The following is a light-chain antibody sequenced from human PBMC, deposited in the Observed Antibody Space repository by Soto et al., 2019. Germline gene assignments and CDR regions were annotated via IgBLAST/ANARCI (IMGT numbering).Light chain of an antibody. V-gene: IGKV1-33*01. CDR2: DAS. CDR3: QQYKNLPIT. CDR1: QGITNY. J-gene: IGKJ5*01. Sequence: DIQMTQSPSTLSGSVGDRVTITCQASQGITNYLNWYQQKPGKAPKLLIYDASNLETGVPSRFSGRGSGTDFTFTIRSLQPEDITTYYCQQYKNLPITFGQGTLLEIK.